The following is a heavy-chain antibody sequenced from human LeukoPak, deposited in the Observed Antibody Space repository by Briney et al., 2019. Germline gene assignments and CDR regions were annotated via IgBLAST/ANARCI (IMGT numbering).Heavy chain of an antibody. CDR2: IYTSGST. J-gene: IGHJ6*02. Sequence: PSETLSLTCTVSGGSISSYYWSWIRQPAGKGLEWIGRIYTSGSTNYNPSLKSRVTMSVDTSKNQFSLKLSSVTAADTAVYYCARAGYSSSWYFYYYGMDVWGQGATVTVSS. D-gene: IGHD6-13*01. CDR1: GGSISSYY. CDR3: ARAGYSSSWYFYYYGMDV. V-gene: IGHV4-4*07.